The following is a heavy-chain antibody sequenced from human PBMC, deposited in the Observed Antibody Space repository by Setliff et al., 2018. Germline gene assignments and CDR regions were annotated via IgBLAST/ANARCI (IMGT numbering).Heavy chain of an antibody. CDR1: GYILNSYG. V-gene: IGHV1-18*01. J-gene: IGHJ4*02. Sequence: ASVKVSCKASGYILNSYGVSWVRQAPGQGLEWMGWVSTYNGDTNYAQKFRGRVTMTTDISTSTVYMELRTLRSDDTAVYYCLRLVRYCTKIACQATSGDEVWGLGTLVTVSS. CDR3: LRLVRYCTKIACQATSGDEV. D-gene: IGHD2-8*01. CDR2: VSTYNGDT.